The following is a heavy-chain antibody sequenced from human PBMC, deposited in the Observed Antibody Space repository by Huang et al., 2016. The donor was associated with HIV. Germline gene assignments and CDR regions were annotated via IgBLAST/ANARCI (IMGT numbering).Heavy chain of an antibody. CDR1: GGSMSSYY. J-gene: IGHJ5*02. V-gene: IGHV4-59*01. CDR2: IYYSGST. D-gene: IGHD6-6*01. Sequence: QVQLQESGPGLVKPSETLSLTCTVSGGSMSSYYWSWIRQPPGKGLEWIGYIYYSGSTNYTPSLKSRVTISVDTSKNQCSLRLSSVTAADTAVYYCASASIAARRWFDPWGQGSLVTVSS. CDR3: ASASIAARRWFDP.